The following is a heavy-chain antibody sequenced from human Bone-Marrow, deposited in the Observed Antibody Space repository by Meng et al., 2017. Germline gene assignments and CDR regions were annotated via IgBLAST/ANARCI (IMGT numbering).Heavy chain of an antibody. Sequence: GESLKISCAASGFTFEDSAMSWVRQAPGKGLECVAHINWNGANTAYADSVKGRFTISRDNAKNSLYLQMNSLKAEDTTFYYCAKEGCAGVSCYSGADYWGQGTLVTVSS. D-gene: IGHD2-15*01. CDR1: GFTFEDSA. J-gene: IGHJ4*02. CDR3: AKEGCAGVSCYSGADY. CDR2: INWNGANT. V-gene: IGHV3-20*04.